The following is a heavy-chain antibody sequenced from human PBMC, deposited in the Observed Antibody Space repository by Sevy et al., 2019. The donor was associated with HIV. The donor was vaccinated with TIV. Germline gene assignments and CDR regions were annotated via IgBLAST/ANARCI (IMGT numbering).Heavy chain of an antibody. CDR3: ARVKGEVAAAGSLYYYYYGMDV. D-gene: IGHD6-13*01. CDR1: GYTFTSYG. CDR2: ISAYNGNT. J-gene: IGHJ6*02. V-gene: IGHV1-18*01. Sequence: ASVKVSCKASGYTFTSYGISWVRQAPGQGLEWMGWISAYNGNTNYAQKLQGSVTMTTDTSTSTAYMELRSLRSDDTAVYYCARVKGEVAAAGSLYYYYYGMDVWGQGTTVTVSS.